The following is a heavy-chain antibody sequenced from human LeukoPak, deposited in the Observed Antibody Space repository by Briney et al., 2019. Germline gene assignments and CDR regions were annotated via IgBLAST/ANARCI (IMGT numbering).Heavy chain of an antibody. CDR1: GFTFSNTW. CDR3: ATVPEGYCSSSSCYSYFDY. V-gene: IGHV3-15*01. D-gene: IGHD2-2*02. Sequence: GGSLRLSCAATGFTFSNTWMSWVRQAPGKGLEWVGRIKSKTDGGTTDYAAPVKDRFTISRDDSKNTLSLQMNSLKTEDTAVYYCATVPEGYCSSSSCYSYFDYWGQGTLVTVSS. J-gene: IGHJ4*02. CDR2: IKSKTDGGTT.